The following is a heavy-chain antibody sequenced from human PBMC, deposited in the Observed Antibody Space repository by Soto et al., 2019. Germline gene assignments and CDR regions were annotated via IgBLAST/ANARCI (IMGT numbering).Heavy chain of an antibody. Sequence: PSETLSLTCTVSGGSISSGGYYWSWIRQHPGKGLEWIGYIYYSGSTYYNPSLKSRVTISVDTSKNQFSLKLSSVTAADTAVYYCARVYRRDGSPAFDYWGQGTLVTVSS. V-gene: IGHV4-31*03. CDR1: GGSISSGGYY. D-gene: IGHD3-16*02. CDR2: IYYSGST. CDR3: ARVYRRDGSPAFDY. J-gene: IGHJ4*02.